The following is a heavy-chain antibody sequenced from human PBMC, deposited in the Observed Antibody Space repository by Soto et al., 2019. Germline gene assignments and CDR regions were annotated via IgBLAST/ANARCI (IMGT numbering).Heavy chain of an antibody. D-gene: IGHD5-12*01. J-gene: IGHJ4*02. CDR2: IYYSGST. Sequence: PSETLSLTCTVSGGSISSGGYYWSWIRQHPGKGLEWIGYIYYSGSTYYNPSLKSRVTISVDTSKNQFSLKLSSVTAADTAVYYCARGHSGYDLGRPDFDYWGQGTLVTVSS. V-gene: IGHV4-31*02. CDR1: GGSISSGGYY. CDR3: ARGHSGYDLGRPDFDY.